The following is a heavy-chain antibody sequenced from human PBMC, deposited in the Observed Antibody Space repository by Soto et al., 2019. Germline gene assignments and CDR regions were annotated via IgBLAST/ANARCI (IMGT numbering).Heavy chain of an antibody. CDR2: IIPILGIA. CDR3: ASANYDIWTGYPDYSYYVMDV. D-gene: IGHD3-9*01. J-gene: IGHJ6*02. Sequence: QVQLVQSGAEVKKPGSSVKVSCKASGGTFSSYTISWVRQAPGQGLEWMGRIIPILGIANYAQKFQGRVTITADKSTSTAYMELSSLRSEDTALYYCASANYDIWTGYPDYSYYVMDVWCQWTTVTVSS. CDR1: GGTFSSYT. V-gene: IGHV1-69*02.